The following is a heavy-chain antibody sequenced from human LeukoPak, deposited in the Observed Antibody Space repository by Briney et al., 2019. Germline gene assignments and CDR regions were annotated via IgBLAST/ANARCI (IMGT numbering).Heavy chain of an antibody. V-gene: IGHV1-2*02. CDR1: GYTFTGYY. J-gene: IGHJ6*03. CDR3: ARVRGDYVWGSYRRDKDYYYYYYMDV. CDR2: INPNSGGT. D-gene: IGHD3-16*02. Sequence: GASVKVSCKASGYTFTGYYMHWVRQAPGQGLEWMGWINPNSGGTNYAQKFQGRVTMARDTSISTAYMELGRLGSDDTAVYYCARVRGDYVWGSYRRDKDYYYYYYMDVWGKGTTVTVSS.